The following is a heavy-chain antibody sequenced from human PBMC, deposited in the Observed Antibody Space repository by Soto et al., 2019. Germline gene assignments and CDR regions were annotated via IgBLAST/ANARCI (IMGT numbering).Heavy chain of an antibody. V-gene: IGHV1-69*02. CDR2: FIPMLGIA. J-gene: IGHJ4*02. Sequence: QVQLVQSGAEVKRPGSSVKVSCKASGDSFSRSTFSWVRQAPGQGLEWMGRFIPMLGIANYAQTFQGRVTXPXDXXTSTAYMDLSSLRSADTAVYYCASLYDDTSGTFDYWGQGTLVTVSS. CDR1: GDSFSRST. CDR3: ASLYDDTSGTFDY. D-gene: IGHD3-22*01.